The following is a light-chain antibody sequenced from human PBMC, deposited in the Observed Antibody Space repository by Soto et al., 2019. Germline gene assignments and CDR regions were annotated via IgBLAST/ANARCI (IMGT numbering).Light chain of an antibody. CDR2: EVS. J-gene: IGLJ1*01. CDR3: SSYTSGSTLV. Sequence: QSVLTQPASVSGSPGQSIAISCTGTSSDVGGYNYVSWYQQHPGKAPKLMIYEVSNRPSGVSNRFSGSKSGNTASLTISGLQAEDEADYYCSSYTSGSTLVFGTGTKLTV. V-gene: IGLV2-14*01. CDR1: SSDVGGYNY.